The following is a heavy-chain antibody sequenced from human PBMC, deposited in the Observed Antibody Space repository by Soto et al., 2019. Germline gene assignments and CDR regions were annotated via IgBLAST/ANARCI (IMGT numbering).Heavy chain of an antibody. V-gene: IGHV5-51*01. CDR3: AKSEVLDI. Sequence: GASLKISCKGSGYNFSSQWIAWVRQKPGKGLEWMGIVYPGDSETRYSPSFQGQVTMSADKSIDTAYLQWSSLKASDTAIYYCAKSEVLDIWGQGTLVTVSS. CDR1: GYNFSSQW. CDR2: VYPGDSET. J-gene: IGHJ3*02.